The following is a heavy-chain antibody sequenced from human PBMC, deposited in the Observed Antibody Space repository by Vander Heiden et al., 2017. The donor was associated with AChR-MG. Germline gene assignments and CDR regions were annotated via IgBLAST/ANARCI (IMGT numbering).Heavy chain of an antibody. V-gene: IGHV1-2*02. CDR1: GYTFTDYY. CDR2: INPNTGGT. J-gene: IGHJ4*02. D-gene: IGHD1-1*01. Sequence: QVPVMQSGAEVKKPGASVKVSCKASGYTFTDYYIHWVRQAPGQGLEWMGSINPNTGGTNYAQNFQGRVTMTRNTSISTAYMELSSLRSDDTAMYYCATNNWYYFDYWGQGTLVTVSS. CDR3: ATNNWYYFDY.